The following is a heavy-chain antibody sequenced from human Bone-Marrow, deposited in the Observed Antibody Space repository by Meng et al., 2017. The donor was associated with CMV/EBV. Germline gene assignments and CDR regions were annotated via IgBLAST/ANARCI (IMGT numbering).Heavy chain of an antibody. Sequence: KVYCKASGGTFSSYAISWVRQAPGQGLEWMGGIIPILGIANYAQKFQGRVTITADKSTSTAYMELSSLRSEDTAVYYCASPQRGWFDPWGQGTLVTVSS. V-gene: IGHV1-69*10. CDR3: ASPQRGWFDP. CDR2: IIPILGIA. J-gene: IGHJ5*02. CDR1: GGTFSSYA.